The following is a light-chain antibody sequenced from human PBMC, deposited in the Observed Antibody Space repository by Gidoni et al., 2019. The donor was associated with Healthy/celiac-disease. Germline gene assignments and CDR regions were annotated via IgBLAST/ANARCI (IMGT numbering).Light chain of an antibody. J-gene: IGKJ4*01. CDR3: QQFRV. Sequence: EIVLTQSPGTLSLSPGERATLSCRASQSVSSSYLAWYQQKPGQAPRLLIYGASSRATGIPDRFSGSGSGTDFTLTISRLEPEDFAVYYCQQFRVFGGXTKVEIK. V-gene: IGKV3-20*01. CDR2: GAS. CDR1: QSVSSSY.